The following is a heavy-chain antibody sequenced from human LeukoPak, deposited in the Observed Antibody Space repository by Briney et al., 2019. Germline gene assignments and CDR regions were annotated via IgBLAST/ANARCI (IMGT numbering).Heavy chain of an antibody. J-gene: IGHJ4*02. CDR1: GGSFSAYP. V-gene: IGHV4-34*01. CDR3: ARGLSFFDY. D-gene: IGHD3-16*01. CDR2: INHGGIA. Sequence: SETLSLTCAVYGGSFSAYPWSWIRQPPGTGLEWIGEINHGGIANYNPSLRSRVTISVDTSTNQFSLGLSSVTAADTAVYYCARGLSFFDYWGQGTLVTVSS.